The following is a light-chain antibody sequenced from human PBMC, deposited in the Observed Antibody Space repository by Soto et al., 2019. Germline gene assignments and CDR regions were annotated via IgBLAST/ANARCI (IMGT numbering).Light chain of an antibody. CDR1: QSVNIY. J-gene: IGKJ4*01. CDR3: QQRSNWRVT. CDR2: DAS. V-gene: IGKV3-11*01. Sequence: EIWLTQCPATLSLSPGERATLSCRASQSVNIYLAWYQQKPGQAPRLLIYDASNRATGIPARFSGSGSGTDFTLTISSLEPEDIAVYYCQQRSNWRVTFGGGTKVDIK.